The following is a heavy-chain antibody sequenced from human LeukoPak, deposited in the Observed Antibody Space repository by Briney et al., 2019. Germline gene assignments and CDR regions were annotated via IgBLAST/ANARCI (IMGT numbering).Heavy chain of an antibody. CDR1: GGSFSGYY. CDR2: INHSGST. Sequence: SETLSLTCAVYGGSFSGYYWSWIRQPPGKGLEWIGEINHSGSTNYNPSLKSRVTISVDTSKNQFSLKLSSVTAADTAVYYCARAGKWAYYFDYWGQGTLVTVSS. D-gene: IGHD1-26*01. CDR3: ARAGKWAYYFDY. V-gene: IGHV4-34*01. J-gene: IGHJ4*02.